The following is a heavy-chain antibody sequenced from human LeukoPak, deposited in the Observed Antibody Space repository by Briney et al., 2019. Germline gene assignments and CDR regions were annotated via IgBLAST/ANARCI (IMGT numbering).Heavy chain of an antibody. CDR2: LSYDGSNK. J-gene: IGHJ5*02. CDR3: AKDRGRQVYSYGSNWFDP. Sequence: GGSLRLSCAASGFSFSTFAMRWVRQAPGKGLEWLAVLSYDGSNKYYADSVKGRFTVSRDNSKNTLYLQINSLRAEDTAVYYCAKDRGRQVYSYGSNWFDPWGQGTLVTVSS. V-gene: IGHV3-30*04. CDR1: GFSFSTFA. D-gene: IGHD5-18*01.